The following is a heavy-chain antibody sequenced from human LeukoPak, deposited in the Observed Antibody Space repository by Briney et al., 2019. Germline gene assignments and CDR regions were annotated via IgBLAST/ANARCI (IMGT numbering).Heavy chain of an antibody. CDR1: GFTFSSYA. V-gene: IGHV3-30*04. Sequence: GRSLRLSCAASGFTFSSYAMHWVRQAPGKGLEWVAVISYDGSNKYYADSVKGRFTISRDNAKNSLYLQMNSLRGEDTAVYYCARTGDSGSSFRHFDSWGQGTLVTVSS. J-gene: IGHJ4*02. CDR3: ARTGDSGSSFRHFDS. CDR2: ISYDGSNK. D-gene: IGHD1-26*01.